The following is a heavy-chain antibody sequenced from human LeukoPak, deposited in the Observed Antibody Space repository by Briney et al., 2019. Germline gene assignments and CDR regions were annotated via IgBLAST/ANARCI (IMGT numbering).Heavy chain of an antibody. D-gene: IGHD6-19*01. Sequence: GGSLRLSCAASGFTFSSYAMSWVRQAPGKGLEWVSAISGSGGSTYYADSVKGRFTISRDNSKTTLYLQMNSLRAEDTAVYYCAKDEVVAGTAILDYWGQGTLVTVSS. CDR2: ISGSGGST. CDR1: GFTFSSYA. CDR3: AKDEVVAGTAILDY. J-gene: IGHJ4*02. V-gene: IGHV3-23*01.